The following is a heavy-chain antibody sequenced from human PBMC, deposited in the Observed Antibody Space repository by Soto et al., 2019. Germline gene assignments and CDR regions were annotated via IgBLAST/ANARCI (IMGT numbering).Heavy chain of an antibody. CDR1: AYTFTSYG. CDR3: ARDRIPLMYLGSSSWYEDYYYNGMDV. D-gene: IGHD6-13*01. J-gene: IGHJ6*02. CDR2: TSAYNGNT. Sequence: ASVKVSCKASAYTFTSYGISWVRQAPGQGLEWMGWTSAYNGNTNYAQKLQGRVTMTTDTSTSTAYMELRSLRSDDTAVYYCARDRIPLMYLGSSSWYEDYYYNGMDVWGQGTKVTVSS. V-gene: IGHV1-18*01.